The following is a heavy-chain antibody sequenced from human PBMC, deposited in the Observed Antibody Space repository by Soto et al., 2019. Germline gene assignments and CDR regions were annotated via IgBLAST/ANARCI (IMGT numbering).Heavy chain of an antibody. V-gene: IGHV1-2*02. Sequence: ASVKVSCKASGYTFTGYYMHWVRQAPGQGLEWMGWINPNNGDTNYAQKFQGRVTMTRDTSISTAYMELSRLGFDDTAVYYCARARVYYSTRSGYASWGQAPLVPVSS. J-gene: IGHJ4*02. D-gene: IGHD3-22*01. CDR2: INPNNGDT. CDR1: GYTFTGYY. CDR3: ARARVYYSTRSGYAS.